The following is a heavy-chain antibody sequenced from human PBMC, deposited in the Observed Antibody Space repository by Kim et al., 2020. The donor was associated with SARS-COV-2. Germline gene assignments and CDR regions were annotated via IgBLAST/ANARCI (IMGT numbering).Heavy chain of an antibody. CDR3: ARELRLGRSRGFDY. D-gene: IGHD3-10*01. Sequence: GGSLRLSCAASEFTFSRYSMNWVRQAPGKGLEWVSTISSNSAYIYYADSVKGRFTISRDNAKNSLYLQMNSLRADDTAMYYCARELRLGRSRGFDYWGQG. CDR1: EFTFSRYS. CDR2: ISSNSAYI. J-gene: IGHJ4*02. V-gene: IGHV3-21*01.